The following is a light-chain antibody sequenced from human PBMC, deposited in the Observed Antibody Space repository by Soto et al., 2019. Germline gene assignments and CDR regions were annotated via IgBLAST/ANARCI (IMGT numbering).Light chain of an antibody. J-gene: IGLJ1*01. CDR2: EVT. CDR3: SSYVGTNFVNV. Sequence: QSVLTQPPSASGSPGESVTISCTGTSSDVGGYKYVSWYQQHPGKAPKLIIYEVTKRPSGAPDRFSGSKSGNTASLTVSGLQADDEADYFCSSYVGTNFVNVFGTGTKVTVL. V-gene: IGLV2-8*01. CDR1: SSDVGGYKY.